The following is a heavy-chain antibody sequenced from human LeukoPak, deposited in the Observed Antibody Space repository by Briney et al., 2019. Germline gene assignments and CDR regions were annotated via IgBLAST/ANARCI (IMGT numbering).Heavy chain of an antibody. CDR1: GFTFSSYE. D-gene: IGHD3-22*01. CDR3: ARDDPHLLLPAYYYYGMDV. CDR2: ISSSGSTI. Sequence: GGSLRLSCAASGFTFSSYEMNWVRQAPGKGLEWVSYISSSGSTIYYADSAKGRFTISRDNAKNSLYLQMNSLRAEDTAVYYCARDDPHLLLPAYYYYGMDVWGQGTTVTVSS. V-gene: IGHV3-48*03. J-gene: IGHJ6*02.